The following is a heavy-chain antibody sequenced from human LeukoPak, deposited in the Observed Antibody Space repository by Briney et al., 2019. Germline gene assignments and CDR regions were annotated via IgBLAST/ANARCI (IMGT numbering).Heavy chain of an antibody. Sequence: GGSLRLSCAASGFSFSSYWMSWVRQAPGKGLEWVANINPDGSNMLYVDSVKGRFTISRDNAKNSLYLQMNSLRAEDTAVYYCARDDCSSISCYHNWFDPWGQGTLVTVSS. J-gene: IGHJ5*02. CDR3: ARDDCSSISCYHNWFDP. D-gene: IGHD2-2*01. CDR1: GFSFSSYW. V-gene: IGHV3-7*01. CDR2: INPDGSNM.